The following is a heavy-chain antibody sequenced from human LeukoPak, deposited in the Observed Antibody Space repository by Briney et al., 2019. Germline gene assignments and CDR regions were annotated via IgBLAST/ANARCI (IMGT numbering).Heavy chain of an antibody. CDR1: GFTFSSYS. CDR2: ISSSSSTI. J-gene: IGHJ6*04. D-gene: IGHD3-10*02. V-gene: IGHV3-48*01. Sequence: GGSLRLSCAASGFTFSSYSMNWVRQAPGKGLEWVSYISSSSSTIYYADSVKGRFTISRDNAKNSLYLQMNSLRPEDTAVYYCARERAMLPMDVWGKGTTVTVSS. CDR3: ARERAMLPMDV.